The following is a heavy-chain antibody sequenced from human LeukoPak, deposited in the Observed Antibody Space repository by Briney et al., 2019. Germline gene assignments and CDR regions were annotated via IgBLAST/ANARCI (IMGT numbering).Heavy chain of an antibody. Sequence: GGSLRLSCAASGFSFDDYAMHWVRQAPGKGLEWVAFIRYDGSNKYYADSVKGRFTISRDNSKNTLYLQMNSLRAEDTAVYYCAKGALSRSMRNWFDPWGQGTLVTVSS. CDR3: AKGALSRSMRNWFDP. V-gene: IGHV3-30*02. J-gene: IGHJ5*02. CDR1: GFSFDDYA. CDR2: IRYDGSNK. D-gene: IGHD4/OR15-4a*01.